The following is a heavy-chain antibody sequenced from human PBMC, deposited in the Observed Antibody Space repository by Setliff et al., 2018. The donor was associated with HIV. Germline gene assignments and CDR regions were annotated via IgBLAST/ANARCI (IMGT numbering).Heavy chain of an antibody. CDR2: INPKSGVA. Sequence: ASVKVSCKASGYTFTGYYMHWVRQAPGQGLEWIGRINPKSGVADYLKKFQGRVTMTTDTSTNTAHMELIRPRFDDTAVYYCARVLVRYYYGSGTEAGYYYMDVWGKGTTVTVSS. CDR1: GYTFTGYY. J-gene: IGHJ6*03. V-gene: IGHV1-2*06. D-gene: IGHD3-10*01. CDR3: ARVLVRYYYGSGTEAGYYYMDV.